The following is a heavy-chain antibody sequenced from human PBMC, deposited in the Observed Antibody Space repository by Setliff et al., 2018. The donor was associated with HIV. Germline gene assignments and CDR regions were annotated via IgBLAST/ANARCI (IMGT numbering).Heavy chain of an antibody. J-gene: IGHJ4*02. CDR3: ATHYYGSGSYSKGYDY. V-gene: IGHV3-7*03. D-gene: IGHD3-10*01. Sequence: PGGSLRLSCAASGFTFSNYWMDWVRQAPGKGLEWVATIKQDGSEIYYMDSVKGRFTISRDNARTSLFLEMRSLRDEDTAVYLCATHYYGSGSYSKGYDYWGQGSLVTVSS. CDR1: GFTFSNYW. CDR2: IKQDGSEI.